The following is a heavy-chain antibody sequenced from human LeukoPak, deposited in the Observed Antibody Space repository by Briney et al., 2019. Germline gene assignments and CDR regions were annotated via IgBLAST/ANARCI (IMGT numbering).Heavy chain of an antibody. CDR2: INPNSGGT. D-gene: IGHD2-15*01. CDR3: ARXRXVXGPGYCSGGSCSGPFDX. CDR1: AYTFTGYY. J-gene: IGHJ4*02. V-gene: IGHV1-2*06. Sequence: ASVKVSCKASAYTFTGYYIHWVRQAPGQGLEWMGRINPNSGGTNYAQKFQGRVTMTRDTSISTAYMELSRLRSDDTAVYYCARXRXVXGPGYCSGGSCSGPFDXXGQXTLVTV.